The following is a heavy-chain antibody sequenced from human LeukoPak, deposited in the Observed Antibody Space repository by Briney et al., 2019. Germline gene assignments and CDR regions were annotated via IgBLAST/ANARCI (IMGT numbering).Heavy chain of an antibody. CDR3: ARRRYYDSTGYLD. D-gene: IGHD3-22*01. CDR1: GDSISSSSYY. Sequence: SETLSLTCTISGDSISSSSYYWGWIRQPPGKGLEWIGDIYYRGSTYYSPSLKSRVAISIDTSNNQFSLTLNSVTAADTALYFCARRRYYDSTGYLDWGQGTLVTVSS. V-gene: IGHV4-39*01. CDR2: IYYRGST. J-gene: IGHJ1*01.